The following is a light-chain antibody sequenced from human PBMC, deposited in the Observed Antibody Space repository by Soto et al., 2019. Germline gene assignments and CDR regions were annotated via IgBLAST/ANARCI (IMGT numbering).Light chain of an antibody. CDR1: SSDVGAYNY. CDR2: DVS. CDR3: GSYTTTSADV. J-gene: IGLJ1*01. V-gene: IGLV2-14*01. Sequence: QSALTQPASVSGSPGQSIAISCTGTSSDVGAYNYVSWYQQHPGKVPKLMIYDVSNRPSGVSDRFSGSKSGNTASLTISGLQAEDVADYYCGSYTTTSADVFGTGTKGTVL.